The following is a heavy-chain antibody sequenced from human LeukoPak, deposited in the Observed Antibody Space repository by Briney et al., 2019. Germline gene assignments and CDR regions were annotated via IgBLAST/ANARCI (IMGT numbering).Heavy chain of an antibody. Sequence: GGSLRLSCAASGFTFKNHGMYWVRQAPGKGLEWVAVIWYDGSNKYYGDSVKGRFTISRDNSKNTLYLQMNSLRVEDTAVYYCARDIGGFYRGYGDSWGQGTLVTVSS. CDR1: GFTFKNHG. V-gene: IGHV3-33*01. CDR2: IWYDGSNK. D-gene: IGHD5-12*01. J-gene: IGHJ4*02. CDR3: ARDIGGFYRGYGDS.